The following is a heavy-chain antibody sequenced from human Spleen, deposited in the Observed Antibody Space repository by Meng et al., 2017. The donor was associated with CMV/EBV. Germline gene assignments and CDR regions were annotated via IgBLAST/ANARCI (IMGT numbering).Heavy chain of an antibody. D-gene: IGHD5-18*01. CDR1: GFTFDDYA. CDR3: AKDKMDTPMVDYGMDV. V-gene: IGHV3-43*01. CDR2: ISWDGGST. J-gene: IGHJ6*02. Sequence: GESLKISCAASGFTFDDYAMHWVRQAPGKGLEWVSLISWDGGSTYYADSVKGRFTISRDNSKNSLYLQMNSLRTEDTALYYCAKDKMDTPMVDYGMDVWGQGTTVTVSS.